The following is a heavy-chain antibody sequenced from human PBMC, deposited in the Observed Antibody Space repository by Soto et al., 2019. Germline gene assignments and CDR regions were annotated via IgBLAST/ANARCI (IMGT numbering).Heavy chain of an antibody. V-gene: IGHV4-4*02. CDR2: IYRTGST. CDR3: ASRDPGTSVDY. CDR1: GGAFTSNNW. D-gene: IGHD1-7*01. J-gene: IGHJ4*02. Sequence: SETLSLTCAVSGGAFTSNNWWTWVRQPPGQGLEWIGEIYRTGSTNYNPSLKSRVTISLDKSENQFSLKVTSLTAADTAVYYCASRDPGTSVDYWGQGTLVTVSS.